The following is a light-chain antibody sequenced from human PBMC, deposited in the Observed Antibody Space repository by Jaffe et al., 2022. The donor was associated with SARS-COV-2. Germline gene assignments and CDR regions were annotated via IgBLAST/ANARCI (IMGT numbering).Light chain of an antibody. J-gene: IGKJ5*01. V-gene: IGKV3-20*01. CDR1: QSIANNY. Sequence: EIVLTQSPGTLSLSPGERATLSCRASQSIANNYLAWYQLTPGQAPRLLIYGASSRATGIPDRFSGSGSGTDFTLTISRLEPEDFAVYYCQQYGSPLITFGQGTRLEIK. CDR3: QQYGSPLIT. CDR2: GAS.